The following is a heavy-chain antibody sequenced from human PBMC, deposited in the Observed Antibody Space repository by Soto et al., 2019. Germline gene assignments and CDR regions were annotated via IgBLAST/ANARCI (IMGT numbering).Heavy chain of an antibody. J-gene: IGHJ5*02. CDR2: INPKSGGT. CDR1: GYTFADYY. V-gene: IGHV1-2*02. Sequence: QVQLVQSGAAVKQPGASVKVSCRASGYTFADYYIHWVRQAPGQGLEWMGWINPKSGGTIYAEKFQDRVTMTRDTSIKPAYMEMSSLTSDDPAVYYCARVAGPNNWFDPWGQGTLVTVSS. CDR3: ARVAGPNNWFDP.